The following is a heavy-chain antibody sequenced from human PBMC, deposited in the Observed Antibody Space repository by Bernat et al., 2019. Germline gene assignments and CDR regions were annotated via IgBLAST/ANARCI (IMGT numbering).Heavy chain of an antibody. J-gene: IGHJ5*02. Sequence: QVQLVQSGAEVKKPGASVKVSCKASGYTFTNYGISWVRQAPGQGLEWMGWTSAYNDNTNYAQKFQGRRTVTTGTSTSTAYMELRSLRSDDTAVYYCARGGSGYDRWFDPWGQGTLVTVSS. CDR3: ARGGSGYDRWFDP. CDR2: TSAYNDNT. CDR1: GYTFTNYG. D-gene: IGHD5-12*01. V-gene: IGHV1-18*01.